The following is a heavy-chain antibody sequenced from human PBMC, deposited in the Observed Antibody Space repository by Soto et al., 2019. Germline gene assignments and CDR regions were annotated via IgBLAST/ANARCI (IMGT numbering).Heavy chain of an antibody. CDR1: GFTFPNGW. Sequence: EVQLVESGGGLVKPGGSLRLSCAASGFTFPNGWMSWVRQAPGKGLEWVGRIKSNIAGGTTDYSAPVKGRFTISRDDSRHTLYLQMNSLRAEDTAVYYCAKDSYNSSGYFSRDVWGQGTTVSVSS. CDR2: IKSNIAGGTT. J-gene: IGHJ6*02. CDR3: AKDSYNSSGYFSRDV. V-gene: IGHV3-15*01. D-gene: IGHD3-22*01.